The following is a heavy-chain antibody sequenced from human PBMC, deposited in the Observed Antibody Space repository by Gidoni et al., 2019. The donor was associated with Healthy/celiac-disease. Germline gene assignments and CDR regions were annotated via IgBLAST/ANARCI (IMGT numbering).Heavy chain of an antibody. V-gene: IGHV3-33*01. CDR1: GFTSSSYG. CDR2: LWYDGSNK. D-gene: IGHD6-13*01. CDR3: ARDSSSSWYGEIDY. J-gene: IGHJ4*02. Sequence: QVQLVESGGGVVQHGRPLRLACAAPGFTSSSYGLHWVRQAPGKGLEWVAVLWYDGSNKDYADSVKGRFTISRDNSKNTLYLQMNSLRAEDTAVYYCARDSSSSWYGEIDYWGQGTLSPSPQ.